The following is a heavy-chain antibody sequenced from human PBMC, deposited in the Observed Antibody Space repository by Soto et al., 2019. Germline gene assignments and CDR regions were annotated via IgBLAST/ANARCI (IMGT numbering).Heavy chain of an antibody. CDR1: GYTISIGYY. CDR2: IYRTGNT. J-gene: IGHJ6*02. Sequence: SETLSLTCAVSGYTISIGYYWVCIRQPPGKGLEWIWSIYRTGNTYYNPSLKSRVAISVDMYKNQFSLKLNSVTAADTAVYYCARDHWQISRNYSDSSGTAGSIYYDYGTDVWGQGTLVTVFS. V-gene: IGHV4-38-2*02. CDR3: ARDHWQISRNYSDSSGTAGSIYYDYGTDV. D-gene: IGHD3-22*01.